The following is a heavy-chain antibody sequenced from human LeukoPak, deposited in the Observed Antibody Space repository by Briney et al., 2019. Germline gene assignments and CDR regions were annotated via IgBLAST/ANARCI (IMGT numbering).Heavy chain of an antibody. CDR1: GFTFSSYG. J-gene: IGHJ6*02. V-gene: IGHV3-30*03. D-gene: IGHD5-12*01. CDR2: ISYDGSNK. CDR3: AMRGGYDAPYYYYYGMDV. Sequence: PGGSLRLSCAASGFTFSSYGMHWVRQAPGKGLEWVAVISYDGSNKYYADSVKGRFTISRDNAKNSLYLQMNSLRAEDTAVYYCAMRGGYDAPYYYYYGMDVWGQGTTVTVSS.